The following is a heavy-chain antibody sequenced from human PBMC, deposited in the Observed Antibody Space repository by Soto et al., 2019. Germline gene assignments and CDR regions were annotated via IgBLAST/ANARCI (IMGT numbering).Heavy chain of an antibody. V-gene: IGHV4-30-2*01. CDR1: GGSISSGGYS. Sequence: SETLSLTCAVPGGSISSGGYSWSWIRQPPGKGLEWIGYIYHSGSTYYNPSLKSRVTISVDRSKNQFSLKLSSVTAADTAVYYCARGVVPAAPGDAFDIWGQGTMVTVSS. D-gene: IGHD2-2*01. CDR3: ARGVVPAAPGDAFDI. J-gene: IGHJ3*02. CDR2: IYHSGST.